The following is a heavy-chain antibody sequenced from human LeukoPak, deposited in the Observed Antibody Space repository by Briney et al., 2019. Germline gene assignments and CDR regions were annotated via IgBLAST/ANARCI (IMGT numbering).Heavy chain of an antibody. CDR1: GGTFSSYA. Sequence: GASVKVSCKASGGTFSSYAISWVRQAPGQGLEWMGGIIPIFGTADYAQKFQGRVTITTDESTSTAYMELSSLRSEDTAVYYCARALTLSSTSIHFDYWGQGTLVTVSS. J-gene: IGHJ4*02. D-gene: IGHD2-2*01. CDR3: ARALTLSSTSIHFDY. V-gene: IGHV1-69*05. CDR2: IIPIFGTA.